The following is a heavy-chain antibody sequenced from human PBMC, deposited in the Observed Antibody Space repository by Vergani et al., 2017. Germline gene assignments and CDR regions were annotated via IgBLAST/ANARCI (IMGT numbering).Heavy chain of an antibody. J-gene: IGHJ3*02. CDR2: IYYSGST. CDR1: GGSITSGSFY. Sequence: QVQLHESGPGLVKPSQTLSLTCTVSGGSITSGSFYWSWIRQPPGKGLEWIGYIYYSGSTNYNPSLKSRVTISVDTSKNQFSLKLSSVTAADTAVYYCARDRDGWEPGAFDIWGQGTMVTVSS. CDR3: ARDRDGWEPGAFDI. D-gene: IGHD1-26*01. V-gene: IGHV4-61*01.